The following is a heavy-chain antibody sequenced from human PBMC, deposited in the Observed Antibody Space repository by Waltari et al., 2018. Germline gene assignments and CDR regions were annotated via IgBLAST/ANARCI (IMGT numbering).Heavy chain of an antibody. J-gene: IGHJ4*02. Sequence: EVHLVESGGDLLHPGGSLRLSCDTSGCSISEDGMNGVRQAPGKGLEWVSYISSSGTTISYADSVRGRFTISRDTANNSLFLQMNNLRADDTGVYYCARQFAYWGQGALVTVSS. CDR1: GCSISEDG. CDR3: ARQFAY. CDR2: ISSSGTTI. V-gene: IGHV3-48*03.